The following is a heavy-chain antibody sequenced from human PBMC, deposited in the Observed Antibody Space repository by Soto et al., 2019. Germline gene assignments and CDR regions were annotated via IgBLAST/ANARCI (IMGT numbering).Heavy chain of an antibody. CDR2: ISSSSSSK. D-gene: IGHD2-21*02. Sequence: EVQLVESGGGLVKPGGSLRLSCAASGFTFSKYRMIWVRQAPGKGLEWVSYISSSSSSKFYADSVKDRFTISRDNTKSLLYLPMTSPRAAATAVYYCARAPFACGADCSSNYWCQGTRLTVSS. J-gene: IGHJ4*02. CDR3: ARAPFACGADCSSNY. V-gene: IGHV3-21*06. CDR1: GFTFSKYR.